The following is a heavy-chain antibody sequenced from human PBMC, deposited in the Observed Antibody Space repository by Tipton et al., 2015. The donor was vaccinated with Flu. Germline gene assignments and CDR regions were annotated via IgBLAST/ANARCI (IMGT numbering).Heavy chain of an antibody. CDR1: GDSIGSPYF. CDR3: ARRDYSNYVSEPHNWFDS. J-gene: IGHJ5*01. D-gene: IGHD4-11*01. V-gene: IGHV4-38-2*01. Sequence: LRLSCSVSGDSIGSPYFWGWIRKPPGGGLEWIGNVHRFGNGYYKPSLKSRVSISVDTSKNQFSLELTSVTAADTAVYYCARRDYSNYVSEPHNWFDSWGQGILVTVSS. CDR2: VHRFGNG.